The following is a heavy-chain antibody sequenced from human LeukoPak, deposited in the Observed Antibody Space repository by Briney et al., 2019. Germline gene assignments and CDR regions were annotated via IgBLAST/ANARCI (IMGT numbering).Heavy chain of an antibody. CDR3: ARGGFKGYGY. J-gene: IGHJ4*02. CDR1: GYSISSGYY. V-gene: IGHV4-38-2*02. D-gene: IGHD5-12*01. CDR2: INHSGST. Sequence: PSETLSLTCTVSGYSISSGYYWSWIRQPPGKWLEWIGEINHSGSTNYNPSLKSRVTISVDTSKNQFSLKLSSVTAADTAVYYCARGGFKGYGYWGQGTLVTVSS.